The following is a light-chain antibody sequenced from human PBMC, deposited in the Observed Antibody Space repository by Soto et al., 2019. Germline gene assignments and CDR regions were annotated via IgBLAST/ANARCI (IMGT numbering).Light chain of an antibody. CDR2: EGS. Sequence: QSPLTQPASVSGAPGQSITISCTGTSSDVGNYNLVSWYQQHPGKAPKLMIYEGSKRPSGVSNRFSGSKSGNTASLTISGLQAEDEADYYCCSYAGSGTLLFGGGTQLTV. CDR3: CSYAGSGTLL. CDR1: SSDVGNYNL. V-gene: IGLV2-23*01. J-gene: IGLJ2*01.